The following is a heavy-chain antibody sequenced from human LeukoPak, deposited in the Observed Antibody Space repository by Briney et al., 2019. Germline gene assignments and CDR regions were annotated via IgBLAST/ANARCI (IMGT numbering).Heavy chain of an antibody. V-gene: IGHV3-11*01. D-gene: IGHD6-19*01. Sequence: GGSLRLSCAASGFTFSDYHMSWIRQAPGKGLEWVSYISSSGGTISYADSVKGRFTISRDNAKNSLYLQMNSLRVEDTAVYYCARGPVSSSGFFGFWGQGTLVTVSS. CDR3: ARGPVSSSGFFGF. CDR1: GFTFSDYH. J-gene: IGHJ4*02. CDR2: ISSSGGTI.